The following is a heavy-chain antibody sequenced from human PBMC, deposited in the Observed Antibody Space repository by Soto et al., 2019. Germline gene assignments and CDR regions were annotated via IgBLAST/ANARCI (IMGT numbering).Heavy chain of an antibody. CDR2: INSDGSDT. CDR1: GFTFSSYW. CDR3: VRAQPAEEQLFDH. V-gene: IGHV3-74*01. Sequence: EVQLVESGGGLDQPGGTLRLSCAASGFTFSSYWMHWVRQVPGKGRGWVSRINSDGSDTDNADAVKCRFTISRDNAKTKLYRHMNSLRAEDTAVYHCVRAQPAEEQLFDHWGKGTMGTVSS. D-gene: IGHD6-13*01. J-gene: IGHJ4*02.